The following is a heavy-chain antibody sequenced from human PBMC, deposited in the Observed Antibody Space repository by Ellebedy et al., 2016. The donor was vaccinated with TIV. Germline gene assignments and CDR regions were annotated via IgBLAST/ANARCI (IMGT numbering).Heavy chain of an antibody. D-gene: IGHD5-18*01. CDR1: GFTFSTYW. J-gene: IGHJ4*02. Sequence: GGSLRLSXAASGFTFSTYWMSWVRQAPGKGLEWVATIKQDGSEKYFVDSVKGRFTISRDNAKNSLCLQMNSLRVEDTAVYYCARDKSSGSTYGSHFDYWGQGTLVTVSS. CDR3: ARDKSSGSTYGSHFDY. CDR2: IKQDGSEK. V-gene: IGHV3-7*01.